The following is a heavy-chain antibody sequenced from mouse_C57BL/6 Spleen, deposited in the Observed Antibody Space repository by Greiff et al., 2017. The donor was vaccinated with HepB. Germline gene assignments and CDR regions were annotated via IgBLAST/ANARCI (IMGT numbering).Heavy chain of an antibody. D-gene: IGHD2-14*01. V-gene: IGHV1-81*01. CDR1: GYTFTSYG. J-gene: IGHJ3*01. CDR2: IYPRSGNT. CDR3: EREGGTGCAD. Sequence: QVQLKESGAELARPGASVKLSCKASGYTFTSYGISWVKQRTGQGLEWIGEIYPRSGNTYYNEKFKGKATLTADKSSSTAYMELRSLTSEDSAVYLGEREGGTGCADWGQGTLVTVSA.